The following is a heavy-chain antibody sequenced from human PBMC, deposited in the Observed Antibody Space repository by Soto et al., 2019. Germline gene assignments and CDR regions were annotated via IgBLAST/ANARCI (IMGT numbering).Heavy chain of an antibody. V-gene: IGHV3-21*01. J-gene: IGHJ6*02. CDR2: ISSSSSYI. CDR1: GFTFSSYS. Sequence: PGGSLRLSCAASGFTFSSYSMNWVRQAPGKGLEWVSSISSSSSYIYYADSVKGRFTISRDNAKNSLYLQMNSLRAEDTAVYYCARDYGGGSWNYYGYYYYYGMDVWGQGTTVTVSS. D-gene: IGHD1-7*01. CDR3: ARDYGGGSWNYYGYYYYYGMDV.